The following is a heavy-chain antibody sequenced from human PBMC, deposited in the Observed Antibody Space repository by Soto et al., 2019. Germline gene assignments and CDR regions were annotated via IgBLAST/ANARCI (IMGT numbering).Heavy chain of an antibody. Sequence: SETLSLTCTVSGGSISSGGYYWSWIRQHPGKGLEWIGYIYYSGSTYYNPSLKSRVTISVDTSKNQFSLKLSSVTAADTAVYYCARAQLLASVAAFDPWGQGTLVTVSS. CDR1: GGSISSGGYY. CDR3: ARAQLLASVAAFDP. D-gene: IGHD2-2*01. CDR2: IYYSGST. V-gene: IGHV4-31*03. J-gene: IGHJ5*02.